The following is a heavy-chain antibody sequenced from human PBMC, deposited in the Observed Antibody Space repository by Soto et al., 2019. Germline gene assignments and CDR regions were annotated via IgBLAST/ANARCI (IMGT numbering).Heavy chain of an antibody. D-gene: IGHD3-16*01. V-gene: IGHV1-18*04. J-gene: IGHJ3*01. CDR1: VLTSSF. Sequence: ASVNVSYKPSVLTSSFIRCLRQTPPQRFEWMGWISTHNGNTIYAQKFQGRVIMTMDTSTTPVYMELRRLRPDDTAVYLCAREGMLALFDEYDLWGQGTMVIVSS. CDR2: ISTHNGNT. CDR3: AREGMLALFDEYDL.